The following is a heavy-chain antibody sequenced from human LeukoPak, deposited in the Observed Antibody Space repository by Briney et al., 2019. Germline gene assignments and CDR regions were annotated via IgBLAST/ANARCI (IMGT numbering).Heavy chain of an antibody. D-gene: IGHD5-18*01. V-gene: IGHV3-53*01. J-gene: IGHJ4*02. CDR1: GLPFSSNH. CDR2: IYSSGTT. CDR3: ARAGDTAVATGYFDY. Sequence: PGGSLRLSFASSGLPFSSNHMSWVRQAPGKGPEWGSVIYSSGTTSYADSVRGRFTISRDNSKNTLSLQMNILRAEDSAVYYCARAGDTAVATGYFDYWGQGTLVTVSS.